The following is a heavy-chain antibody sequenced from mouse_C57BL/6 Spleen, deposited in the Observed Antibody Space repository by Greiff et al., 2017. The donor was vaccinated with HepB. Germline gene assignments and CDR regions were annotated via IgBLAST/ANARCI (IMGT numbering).Heavy chain of an antibody. V-gene: IGHV5-17*01. CDR2: ISSGSSTI. CDR1: GFTFSDYG. J-gene: IGHJ4*01. D-gene: IGHD2-1*01. Sequence: EVNVVESGGGLVKPGGSLKLSCAASGFTFSDYGMHWVRQAPEKGLEWVAYISSGSSTIYYADTVKGRFTISRDNAKNTLFLQMTSLRSEDTAMYYCARSTTTRAMDYWGQGTSVTVSS. CDR3: ARSTTTRAMDY.